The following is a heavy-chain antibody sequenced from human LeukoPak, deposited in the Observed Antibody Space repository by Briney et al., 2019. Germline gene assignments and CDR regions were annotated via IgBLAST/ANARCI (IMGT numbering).Heavy chain of an antibody. Sequence: PGGSLRLSCATSGFTFSSYWMSWVRQAPGKGLEWVANIKQDGSEKYYVDSVKGRITISRDNAKNSLYLQMNSLRAEDTAVYYCARDSYYDSSGYPAGPDAFDIWGQGTMVTVSS. CDR1: GFTFSSYW. J-gene: IGHJ3*02. CDR3: ARDSYYDSSGYPAGPDAFDI. D-gene: IGHD3-22*01. V-gene: IGHV3-7*01. CDR2: IKQDGSEK.